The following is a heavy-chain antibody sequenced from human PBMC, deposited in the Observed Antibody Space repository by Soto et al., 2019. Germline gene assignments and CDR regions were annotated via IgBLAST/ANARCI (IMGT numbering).Heavy chain of an antibody. V-gene: IGHV3-21*06. Sequence: PGGSLRLSCAASGFTFTRYSMNWVRQPPGKGLEWVSSISSTTNYINYGDSTKGRFTISRDNAKNSLYLEMNSLRAEDTAVYYCARESEDLTSNFDYWGQGTLVTVSS. CDR1: GFTFTRYS. CDR3: ARESEDLTSNFDY. CDR2: ISSTTNYI. J-gene: IGHJ4*02.